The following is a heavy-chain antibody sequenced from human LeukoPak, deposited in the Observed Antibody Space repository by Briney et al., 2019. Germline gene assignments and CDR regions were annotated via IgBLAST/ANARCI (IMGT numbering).Heavy chain of an antibody. Sequence: GGSLRLSCAASGFTFSSHSMNWVRQTPGEGLEWISYISSSSAIIHYADSVKGRFAISRDDAKNSLYMQMNSLRAEDTAIYYCAKVPRQHDNWFDPWGQGTLVTVSS. CDR3: AKVPRQHDNWFDP. CDR1: GFTFSSHS. V-gene: IGHV3-48*01. D-gene: IGHD3-9*01. CDR2: ISSSSAII. J-gene: IGHJ5*02.